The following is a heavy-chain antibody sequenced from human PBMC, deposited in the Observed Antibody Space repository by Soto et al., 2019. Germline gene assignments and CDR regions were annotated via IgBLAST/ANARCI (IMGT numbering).Heavy chain of an antibody. J-gene: IGHJ5*02. CDR3: TRVGPYCGGDCYSPPP. CDR1: GYSIRNGYY. Sequence: SETLSLTCTVSGYSIRNGYYWGWIRQPPGKGLEWIGTIYHSGSTYYNPSLKSRVTISVDASENHFSLKLSSVTAADTAVYYCTRVGPYCGGDCYSPPPWGQGTLVTVSS. CDR2: IYHSGST. V-gene: IGHV4-38-2*02. D-gene: IGHD2-21*02.